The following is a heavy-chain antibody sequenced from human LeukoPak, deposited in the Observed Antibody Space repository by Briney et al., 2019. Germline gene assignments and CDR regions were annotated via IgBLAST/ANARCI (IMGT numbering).Heavy chain of an antibody. CDR3: ARGVSGTYYLQTFDY. D-gene: IGHD1-26*01. J-gene: IGHJ4*02. CDR1: GFTFSSYG. Sequence: GGSLRLSCAASGFTFSSYGMHWVRQAPGKGLEWVSVISGSGGKTHYADSVKGRFTISGDNSKNTLYLQMNSLRAEDTAVYYCARGVSGTYYLQTFDYWGQGTLVTVSS. CDR2: ISGSGGKT. V-gene: IGHV3-23*01.